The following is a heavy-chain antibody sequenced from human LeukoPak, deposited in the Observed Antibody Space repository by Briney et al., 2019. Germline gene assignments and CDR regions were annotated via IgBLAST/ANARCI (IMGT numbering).Heavy chain of an antibody. D-gene: IGHD6-25*01. CDR3: ARDRGGIYYIAY. J-gene: IGHJ4*02. CDR1: GFTFSSYG. V-gene: IGHV3-30*02. Sequence: PGGSLRLSCAASGFTFSSYGMHWLRQAPGGGLEWVAYIGYDGSKKYYSDSVKGRFTISRDNSKNTVHLQMNSLRAADTALYFCARDRGGIYYIAYWGQGTLVTVSS. CDR2: IGYDGSKK.